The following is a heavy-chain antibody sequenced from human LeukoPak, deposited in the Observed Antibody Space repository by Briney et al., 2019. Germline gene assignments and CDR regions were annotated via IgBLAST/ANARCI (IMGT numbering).Heavy chain of an antibody. D-gene: IGHD3-10*01. Sequence: SETLSLTCTVSGDSIINYYWSWIRQSPGKGLEWIGYIYYSGSTKYNPSLKSRVTISVDTSKNQFSLKLSSVTAADTAVYYCARHRGSGSPYFDYWGQGTLVTVSS. CDR3: ARHRGSGSPYFDY. CDR2: IYYSGST. CDR1: GDSIINYY. J-gene: IGHJ4*02. V-gene: IGHV4-59*08.